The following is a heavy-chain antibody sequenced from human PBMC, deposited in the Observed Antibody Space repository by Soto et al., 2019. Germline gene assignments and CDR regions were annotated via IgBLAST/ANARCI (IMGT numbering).Heavy chain of an antibody. Sequence: QVTLKESGPVLVKPTETLTLTCTVSGFSLNTARMGVSWIRQPPGKALEWLANIFSNDEKSYSTSLKSRLTISKDTSKGQVVLTMTNVDPVDTVTYYCARIGQHLALDYWGQGTLVTVSS. V-gene: IGHV2-26*01. CDR3: ARIGQHLALDY. D-gene: IGHD6-13*01. CDR2: IFSNDEK. CDR1: GFSLNTARMG. J-gene: IGHJ4*02.